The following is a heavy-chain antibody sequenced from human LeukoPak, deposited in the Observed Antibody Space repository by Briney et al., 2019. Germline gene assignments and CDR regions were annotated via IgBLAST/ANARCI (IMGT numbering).Heavy chain of an antibody. CDR1: GFALSSHW. J-gene: IGHJ6*02. V-gene: IGHV3-7*03. CDR2: VNRDGSET. CDR3: ARNNGMDV. Sequence: GGSPRLSCAASGFALSSHWMTWVRQVPGRGPEWVANVNRDGSETYYLDSVKGRFTISKDNAKNSLYLQMNSLRAEDTALYHCARNNGMDVWGQGTTVIVSS.